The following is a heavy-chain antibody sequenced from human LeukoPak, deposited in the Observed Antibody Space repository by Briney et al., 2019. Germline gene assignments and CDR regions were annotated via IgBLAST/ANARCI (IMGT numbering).Heavy chain of an antibody. J-gene: IGHJ3*02. Sequence: GSLRLSCAASGFPVSSNYMNWVRQAPGKGLEWVSYIKYDSSTIYYGDSVKGRFTISRDNVKNSLYLQVSSLRAEDTAVYYCVRDGREGFDIWGHGTLVIVSS. D-gene: IGHD5-24*01. CDR3: VRDGREGFDI. CDR2: IKYDSSTI. CDR1: GFPVSSNY. V-gene: IGHV3-48*04.